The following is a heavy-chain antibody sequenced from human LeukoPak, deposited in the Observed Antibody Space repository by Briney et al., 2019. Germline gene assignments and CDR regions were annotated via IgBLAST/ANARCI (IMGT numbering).Heavy chain of an antibody. Sequence: ASVKVSCQTTGYSFTDYYMHWVRQAPGQGLEWMGWINSNSGGTISAQKFQGRITMTRDTSITTVYMEVTWLTSDDTAIYYCARADRLRGGPYLIGPWGQGTLVTVSS. CDR3: ARADRLRGGPYLIGP. CDR2: INSNSGGT. D-gene: IGHD3-16*01. J-gene: IGHJ5*02. V-gene: IGHV1-2*02. CDR1: GYSFTDYY.